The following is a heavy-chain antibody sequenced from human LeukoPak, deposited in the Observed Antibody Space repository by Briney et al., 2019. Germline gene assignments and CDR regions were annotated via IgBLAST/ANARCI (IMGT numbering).Heavy chain of an antibody. J-gene: IGHJ4*02. V-gene: IGHV3-33*01. D-gene: IGHD3-10*01. CDR3: ARDRIRAGFYGSGSYYPFDY. CDR1: GFTFSSYG. CDR2: IWYDGSNK. Sequence: GGSLRLSCAASGFTFSSYGMHWVRQAPGKGLEWVAVIWYDGSNKYYADSVKGRFTISRDNSKNTLYLQMNSLRAEDTAVYYCARDRIRAGFYGSGSYYPFDYWGQGTLVTVSS.